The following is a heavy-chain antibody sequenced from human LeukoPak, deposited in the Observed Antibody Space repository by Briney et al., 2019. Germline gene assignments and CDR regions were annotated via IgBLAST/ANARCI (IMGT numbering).Heavy chain of an antibody. CDR2: ISRNGPT. CDR1: GFTFGTHD. V-gene: IGHV3-23*01. CDR3: AKGGYFNFEN. D-gene: IGHD2-2*03. J-gene: IGHJ3*02. Sequence: GGSLRLSCAASGFTFGTHDMQWVRQAPGKGLEWVSGISRNGPTYYSDSVRGRFTISRDNSKDTLYLQMSRLRAEDTAVYYCAKGGYFNFENWGQGTVVSVSS.